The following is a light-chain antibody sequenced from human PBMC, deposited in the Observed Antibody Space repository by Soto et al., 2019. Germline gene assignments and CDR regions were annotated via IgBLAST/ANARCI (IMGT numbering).Light chain of an antibody. J-gene: IGKJ1*01. Sequence: EIVLTQSPGTLSVSPGERVTLSCRASQSVDRKTLTWYQQKPGQSPRLLIYGASSRATGIPDRFSGSGSATDFTLTVSRLEAEDFAVYFCHHYRSSLWTFGHGTKVEIK. CDR3: HHYRSSLWT. CDR2: GAS. CDR1: QSVDRKT. V-gene: IGKV3-20*01.